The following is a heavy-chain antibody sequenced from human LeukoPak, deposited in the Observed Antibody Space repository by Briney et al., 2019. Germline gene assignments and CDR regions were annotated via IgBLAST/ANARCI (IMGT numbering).Heavy chain of an antibody. CDR2: IKRDGSEK. V-gene: IGHV3-7*01. D-gene: IGHD3-22*01. Sequence: GGSLRLSCAASGLTFSSYWMTWVRQAPGKGLEWVAHIKRDGSEKYYVDSVRGRFTVSRDNAKNSLFLQMNNLRPGDTAVYYCTSLSGFYESYWGQGTLVSVYS. J-gene: IGHJ4*02. CDR3: TSLSGFYESY. CDR1: GLTFSSYW.